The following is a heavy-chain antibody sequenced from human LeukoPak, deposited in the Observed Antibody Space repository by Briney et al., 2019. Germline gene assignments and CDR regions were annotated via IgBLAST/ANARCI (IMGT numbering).Heavy chain of an antibody. J-gene: IGHJ4*02. D-gene: IGHD6-6*01. CDR2: ISAYNDNT. V-gene: IGHV1-18*01. CDR1: GYTFTSYG. CDR3: ARIQSRIIAARPGNPAFDY. Sequence: GASVKVSCKASGYTFTSYGISWVRQAPGPGLEWMGWISAYNDNTNYAQKLQGRVTMTTDTSTSTVYMELKSLRSDDTAVYYCARIQSRIIAARPGNPAFDYWGRGTLVTVSS.